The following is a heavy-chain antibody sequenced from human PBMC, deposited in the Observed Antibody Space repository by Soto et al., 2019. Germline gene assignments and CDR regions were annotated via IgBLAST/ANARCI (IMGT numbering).Heavy chain of an antibody. Sequence: GASVKVSCKASGYTFTSYAMHWVRQAPGQRLEWMGWINAGNGNTKYSQKFQGRVTITRDTSASTAYMELSSLRSEDTAVYYCARAGTGTKIYYYYYYMDVWGKGTTVTVSS. D-gene: IGHD1-1*01. J-gene: IGHJ6*03. CDR3: ARAGTGTKIYYYYYYMDV. CDR2: INAGNGNT. V-gene: IGHV1-3*01. CDR1: GYTFTSYA.